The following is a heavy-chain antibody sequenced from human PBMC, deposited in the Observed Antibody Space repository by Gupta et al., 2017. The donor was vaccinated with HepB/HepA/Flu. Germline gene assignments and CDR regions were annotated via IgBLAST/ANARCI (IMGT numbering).Heavy chain of an antibody. J-gene: IGHJ4*02. CDR2: ISCSGGST. CDR1: GFTFSSYA. V-gene: IGHV3-23*01. Sequence: EVQLLESGGGLVQPGGFLRLSCAASGFTFSSYAMSWVRQAPGKGLEWVSAISCSGGSTYYTDSVKGRFTISRDNSKNTLYLQMNSRRAEDTAVYYCAKGLSGNPGDFDYWGQGTLVTVSS. CDR3: AKGLSGNPGDFDY. D-gene: IGHD3-3*01.